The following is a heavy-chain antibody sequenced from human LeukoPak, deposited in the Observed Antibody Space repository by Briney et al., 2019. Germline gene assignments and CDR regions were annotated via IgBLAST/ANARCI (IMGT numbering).Heavy chain of an antibody. Sequence: PGGSLRLSCAASGFTFSNKSMNWVRQAPGQGLEWVSDISANGDRTNYADSVKGRFTISRDNSKNTLYLQMNNLRVEDTAVYYCANTFLGPYGNWGQGTLVTVSS. CDR2: ISANGDRT. D-gene: IGHD3-16*01. V-gene: IGHV3-23*01. CDR1: GFTFSNKS. J-gene: IGHJ4*02. CDR3: ANTFLGPYGN.